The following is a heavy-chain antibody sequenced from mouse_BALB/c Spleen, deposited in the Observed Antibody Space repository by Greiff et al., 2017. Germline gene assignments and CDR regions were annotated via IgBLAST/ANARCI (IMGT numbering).Heavy chain of an antibody. D-gene: IGHD2-14*01. CDR3: ARWPYRYEAWFAY. CDR1: GYTFTSYT. Sequence: QVQLKQSAAELARPGASVKMSCKASGYTFTSYTMHWVKQRPGQGLEWIGYINPSSGYTEYNQKFKDKTTLTADKSSSTAYMQLSSLTSEDSAVYYCARWPYRYEAWFAYWGQETLVTVSA. V-gene: IGHV1-4*02. J-gene: IGHJ3*01. CDR2: INPSSGYT.